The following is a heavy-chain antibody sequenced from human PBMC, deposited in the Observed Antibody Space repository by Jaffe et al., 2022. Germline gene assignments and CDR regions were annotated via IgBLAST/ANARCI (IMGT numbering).Heavy chain of an antibody. J-gene: IGHJ5*02. V-gene: IGHV1-24*01. CDR3: ATVLGSGLLWFRAVNWFDP. CDR2: FDPEDGET. Sequence: QVQLVQSGAEVKKPGASVKVSCKVSGYTLTELSMHWVRQAPGKGLEWMGGFDPEDGETIYAQKFQGRVTMTEDTSTDTAYMELSSLRSEDTAVYYCATVLGSGLLWFRAVNWFDPWGQGTLVTVSS. CDR1: GYTLTELS. D-gene: IGHD3-10*01.